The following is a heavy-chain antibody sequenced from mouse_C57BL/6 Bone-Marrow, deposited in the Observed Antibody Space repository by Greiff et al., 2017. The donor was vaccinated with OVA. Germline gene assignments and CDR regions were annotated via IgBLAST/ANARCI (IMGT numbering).Heavy chain of an antibody. V-gene: IGHV1-63*01. CDR2: IYPGGGYT. D-gene: IGHD2-12*01. J-gene: IGHJ3*01. Sequence: QVQLQQSGAELVRPGTSVKMSCKASGYTFTNYWIGWAKQRPGHGLEWIGDIYPGGGYTNYNEKFKGKATLTADKSSSTACMQFSSLTSEDSAIYYCARLDYMRTGFAYWGQGTLVTVSA. CDR3: ARLDYMRTGFAY. CDR1: GYTFTNYW.